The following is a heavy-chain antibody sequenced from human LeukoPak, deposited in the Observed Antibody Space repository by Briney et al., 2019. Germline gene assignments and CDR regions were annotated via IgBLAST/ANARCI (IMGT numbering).Heavy chain of an antibody. CDR1: GFTVSSNH. D-gene: IGHD3-10*01. V-gene: IGHV3-53*01. CDR2: IYSGGGT. J-gene: IGHJ4*02. Sequence: PGGSLRLSCAASGFTVSSNHMSWVRQAPGEGLEWVSLIYSGGGTHYADSGKGRFTISRDSSKNMLYLQMNSLRAEDTAVYYCARDLGDYWGQGALVTVST. CDR3: ARDLGDY.